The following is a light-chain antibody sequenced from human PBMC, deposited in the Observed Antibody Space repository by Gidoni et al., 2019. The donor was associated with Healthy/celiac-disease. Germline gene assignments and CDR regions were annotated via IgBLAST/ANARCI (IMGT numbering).Light chain of an antibody. CDR2: GAS. V-gene: IGKV3-15*01. Sequence: EIVMTQSPATLSVSPGERATRSCRASQSVSSNLAWYQQKPGQAPRLLIYGASTRATGIPARFSGSGSGTEFTLTISSLQSEDFAVYYCQQYNNWGRYTFGQGTKLEIK. CDR1: QSVSSN. J-gene: IGKJ2*01. CDR3: QQYNNWGRYT.